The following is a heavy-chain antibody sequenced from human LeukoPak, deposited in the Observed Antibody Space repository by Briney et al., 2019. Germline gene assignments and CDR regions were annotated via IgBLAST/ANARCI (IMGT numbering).Heavy chain of an antibody. Sequence: GGSLRLSCAASGFTFSHAWMSWVRQAPGKGLEWVGRIKSKTDGGTTDYAAPVKGRLTISRDDSKNTLYLQVNSLQTEDTAVYYCTGQVQMATILWGQGTLVTVSS. J-gene: IGHJ4*02. CDR2: IKSKTDGGTT. V-gene: IGHV3-15*05. CDR1: GFTFSHAW. CDR3: TGQVQMATIL. D-gene: IGHD5-24*01.